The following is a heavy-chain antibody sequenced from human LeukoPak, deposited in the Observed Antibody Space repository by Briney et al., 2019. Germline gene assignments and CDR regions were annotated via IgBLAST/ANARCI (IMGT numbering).Heavy chain of an antibody. CDR2: ISYDGGTK. V-gene: IGHV3-30-3*01. CDR3: ARTLVVVMYYGMDV. Sequence: GRSLRLSCAASGLTINSNAMNWVRQAPGKGLEWVALISYDGGTKSYAPSVKGRFTISRDNSKNTLYLQMNSLRAEDTAVYYCARTLVVVMYYGMDVWGQGTTVTVSS. CDR1: GLTINSNA. J-gene: IGHJ6*02. D-gene: IGHD3-22*01.